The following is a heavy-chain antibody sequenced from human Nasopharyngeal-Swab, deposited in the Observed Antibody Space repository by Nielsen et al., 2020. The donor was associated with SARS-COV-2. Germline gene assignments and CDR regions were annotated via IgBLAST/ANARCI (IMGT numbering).Heavy chain of an antibody. D-gene: IGHD6-13*01. CDR2: IIPIFVTA. Sequence: SVKVSCKASGGSFSSYAISWVRQAPRQGLEWMGGIIPIFVTANYAQKFQGRVTITADESTSTAYMELSSLRSEDTAVYYCARLPGIAAAGRERYYYYMDVWGKGTTVTVSS. CDR1: GGSFSSYA. CDR3: ARLPGIAAAGRERYYYYMDV. J-gene: IGHJ6*03. V-gene: IGHV1-69*13.